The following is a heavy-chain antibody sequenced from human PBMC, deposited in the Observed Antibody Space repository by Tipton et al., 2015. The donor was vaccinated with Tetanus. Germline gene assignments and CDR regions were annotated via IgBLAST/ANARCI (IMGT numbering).Heavy chain of an antibody. CDR2: IYASGTT. D-gene: IGHD5-24*01. Sequence: TLSLTCALSGGSITRGAYSWSWIRQPPGKGLEWIGYIYASGTTYSNPSLKSRVTISAGETKRQFSLNLTSVTAADTAVYYCARYNSYFYAMDVWGQGTTVTVSS. CDR1: GGSITRGAYS. V-gene: IGHV4-30-2*01. CDR3: ARYNSYFYAMDV. J-gene: IGHJ6*02.